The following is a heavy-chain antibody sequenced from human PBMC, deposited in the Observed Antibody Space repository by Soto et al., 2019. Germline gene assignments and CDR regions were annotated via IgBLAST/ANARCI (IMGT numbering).Heavy chain of an antibody. D-gene: IGHD4-17*01. V-gene: IGHV3-48*03. CDR1: GFTFSSYE. Sequence: GGSLRPSCAASGFTFSSYEMNWVRQAPGKGLEWISYISSSGTTIYYADSVKGRFTISRDNAKNSLYLQMNSLRAEDTAVYYCAREDDYGDDGGWFDPWGQGTLVTVSS. CDR2: ISSSGTTI. J-gene: IGHJ5*02. CDR3: AREDDYGDDGGWFDP.